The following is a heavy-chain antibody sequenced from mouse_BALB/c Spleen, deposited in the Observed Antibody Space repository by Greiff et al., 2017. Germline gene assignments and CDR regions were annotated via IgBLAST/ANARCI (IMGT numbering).Heavy chain of an antibody. Sequence: QVHVKQSGAELARPGASVKMSCKASGYTFTSYTMHWVKQRPGQGLEWIGYINPSSGYTNYNQKFKDKATLTADKSSSTAYMQLSSLTSEDSAVYYCASQKAITTVVDYWGQGTTLTVSS. CDR3: ASQKAITTVVDY. J-gene: IGHJ2*01. D-gene: IGHD1-1*01. CDR2: INPSSGYT. CDR1: GYTFTSYT. V-gene: IGHV1-4*01.